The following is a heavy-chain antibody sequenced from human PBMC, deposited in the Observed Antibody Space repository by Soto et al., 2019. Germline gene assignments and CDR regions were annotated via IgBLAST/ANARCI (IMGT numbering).Heavy chain of an antibody. CDR1: GFSLSTSGVG. CDR3: AHLTYYYDSSGYYSRAEYFQH. CDR2: IYWDDDK. Sequence: QITLKESGPTLVKPTQTLTLTCTFSGFSLSTSGVGVGWIRQPPGKALEWLALIYWDDDKRYSPSLKSRLTITKDTSQNQGVLTMTNMDPVDTATYYCAHLTYYYDSSGYYSRAEYFQHWGQGTLVTVSS. V-gene: IGHV2-5*02. J-gene: IGHJ1*01. D-gene: IGHD3-22*01.